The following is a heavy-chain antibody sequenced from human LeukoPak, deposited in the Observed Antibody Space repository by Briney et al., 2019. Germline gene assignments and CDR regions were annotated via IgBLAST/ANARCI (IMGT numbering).Heavy chain of an antibody. CDR2: INHSGST. CDR1: GGSFSGYY. Sequence: SETLSLTCAVYGGSFSGYYWSWIRQPPGKGLEWIGEINHSGSTNYNPSLKSRVTISVDTSKNQFSLKLSSVTAADTAVYYCARHTRRAMIVYYYYMDVWGKGTRSPSP. J-gene: IGHJ6*03. D-gene: IGHD3-22*01. CDR3: ARHTRRAMIVYYYYMDV. V-gene: IGHV4-34*01.